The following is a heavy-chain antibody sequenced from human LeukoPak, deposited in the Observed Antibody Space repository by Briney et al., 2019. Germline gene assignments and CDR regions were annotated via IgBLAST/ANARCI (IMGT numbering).Heavy chain of an antibody. CDR2: INPNSGCT. D-gene: IGHD3-22*01. CDR1: GYTFTGYY. CDR3: AREDFYDSSGYYKDKEYFQH. Sequence: GASVKDSCKASGYTFTGYYMHCVRQAPGQGLEWMGFINPNSGCTNYAQKFQGRVTMTRDTSISRAYMELSWLRSDDTAVYYCAREDFYDSSGYYKDKEYFQHWGQGTLVTVSS. V-gene: IGHV1-2*02. J-gene: IGHJ1*01.